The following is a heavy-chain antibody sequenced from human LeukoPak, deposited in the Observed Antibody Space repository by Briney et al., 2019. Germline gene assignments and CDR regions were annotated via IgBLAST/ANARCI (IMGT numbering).Heavy chain of an antibody. D-gene: IGHD6-13*01. V-gene: IGHV1-3*01. Sequence: GASVKVSCKASGYTFTSYAMHWVRQAPGQRLEWMGWINAGNGNTKYSQKFQGRVTITRDTSASTAYMELSSLRSEDTAVYYCAREGVSSSWYEGWFDPWGQGTLVTVSS. CDR3: AREGVSSSWYEGWFDP. J-gene: IGHJ5*02. CDR1: GYTFTSYA. CDR2: INAGNGNT.